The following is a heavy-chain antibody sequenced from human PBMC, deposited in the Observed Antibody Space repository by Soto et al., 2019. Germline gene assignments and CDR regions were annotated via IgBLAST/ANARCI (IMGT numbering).Heavy chain of an antibody. CDR1: GYSFAGYW. V-gene: IGHV3-53*01. Sequence: GESLKISCKGSGYSFAGYWITWVRQAPGMGLEWVAVIESGGSTHYADSVKGRFTISRDIPKNMIYLQLHTLRAEDTAVYYCAKDLGPLRLLNYYFYGLDVWGQGTTVTVSS. D-gene: IGHD2-15*01. J-gene: IGHJ6*02. CDR2: IESGGST. CDR3: AKDLGPLRLLNYYFYGLDV.